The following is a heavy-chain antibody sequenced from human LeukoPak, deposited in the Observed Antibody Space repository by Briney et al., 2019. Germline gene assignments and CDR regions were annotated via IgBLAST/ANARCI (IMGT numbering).Heavy chain of an antibody. V-gene: IGHV4-34*01. CDR1: GGSFSGYY. J-gene: IGHJ4*02. CDR3: ASYNGSGSYLNFDY. CDR2: INHSGST. Sequence: PSETLSLTCAVYGGSFSGYYWSWIRQPPGKGLEWIGEINHSGSTNYNPSLKSRVTISVDTSKNQFSLKLSSVTAADTAVYYCASYNGSGSYLNFDYWGQGTLVTVSP. D-gene: IGHD3-10*01.